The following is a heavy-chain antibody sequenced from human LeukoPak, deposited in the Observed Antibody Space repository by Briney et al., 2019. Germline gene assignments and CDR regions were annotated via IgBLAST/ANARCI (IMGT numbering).Heavy chain of an antibody. CDR1: GGSISSYY. Sequence: SETLSLTCTVSGGSISSYYWSWIRQPPGKGLERIGYIYYSGSTNYNPSLKSRVTISVDTSKNQFSLQLRSVTAADTAVYYCARGGDGSSWYAWFDPWGQGTLVTVSS. D-gene: IGHD6-13*01. V-gene: IGHV4-59*01. CDR2: IYYSGST. CDR3: ARGGDGSSWYAWFDP. J-gene: IGHJ5*02.